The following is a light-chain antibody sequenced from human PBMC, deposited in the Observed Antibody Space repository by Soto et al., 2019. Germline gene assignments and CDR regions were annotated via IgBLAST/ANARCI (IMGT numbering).Light chain of an antibody. CDR3: QQSNSYWT. CDR2: DVS. V-gene: IGKV1-5*01. CDR1: QSVSFW. J-gene: IGKJ5*01. Sequence: DIQMTQSPSTLSASVGDRVTITCRASQSVSFWLAWYQQKPGKAPKLLIYDVSTLQSGVPSRFSGSGSGTEFTLTISSLQPDDFATYYCQQSNSYWTFGQGARLEIK.